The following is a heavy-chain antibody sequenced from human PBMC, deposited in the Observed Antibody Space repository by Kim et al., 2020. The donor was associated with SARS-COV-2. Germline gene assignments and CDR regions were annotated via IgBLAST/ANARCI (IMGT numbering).Heavy chain of an antibody. CDR2: IYYSGST. CDR3: ARDRGPTLRYFDWTQYWYFDR. CDR1: GGSISSGGYY. D-gene: IGHD3-9*01. J-gene: IGHJ2*01. Sequence: SETLSLTCTVSGGSISSGGYYWSWIRQHPGKGLEWIGYIYYSGSTYYNPSLKSRVTISVDTSKNQFSLKLSSVTAADTAVYYCARDRGPTLRYFDWTQYWYFDRWGRGTLVTVSS. V-gene: IGHV4-31*03.